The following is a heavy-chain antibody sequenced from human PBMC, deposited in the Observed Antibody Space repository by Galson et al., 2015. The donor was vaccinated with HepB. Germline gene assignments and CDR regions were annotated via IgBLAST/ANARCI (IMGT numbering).Heavy chain of an antibody. Sequence: LVKPTQTLTLTCTFSGFSLSTSAVGVGWIRQPPGKALEWLALIYWNDGKRYSPSLKNRLTITKDTSKNQVVLTMTNMDPVDTGTYYCALSRKLGMDFDYWGQGTLVTVSS. D-gene: IGHD7-27*01. V-gene: IGHV2-5*01. CDR1: GFSLSTSAVG. CDR3: ALSRKLGMDFDY. J-gene: IGHJ4*02. CDR2: IYWNDGK.